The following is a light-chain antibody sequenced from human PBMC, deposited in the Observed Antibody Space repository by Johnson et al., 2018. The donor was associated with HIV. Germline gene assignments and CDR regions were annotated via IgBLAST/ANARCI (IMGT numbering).Light chain of an antibody. V-gene: IGLV1-51*02. Sequence: QSVLTQPPSVSAAPGQKVAISCSGSSSNIGNNYVSWYQQLPGTAPKLLIYENNKRPSGIPDRFSGSKSGTSATLGITGLQTRDEADYYCGTWDTSLNAYVFGTGTKGTVL. J-gene: IGLJ1*01. CDR2: ENN. CDR1: SSNIGNNY. CDR3: GTWDTSLNAYV.